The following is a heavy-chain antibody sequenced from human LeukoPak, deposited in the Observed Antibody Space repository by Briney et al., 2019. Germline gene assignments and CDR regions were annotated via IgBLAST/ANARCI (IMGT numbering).Heavy chain of an antibody. CDR3: AKASNWAFDY. Sequence: GGSLRLSCGASGFTFSRYGMHWVRQAPGKGLEWVAYIRKDGSDKYYADSVKGRFTISRDSSKNMVYLQMNSLRAEDTAVYYCAKASNWAFDYWGQGPLVSVSS. D-gene: IGHD7-27*01. CDR2: IRKDGSDK. J-gene: IGHJ4*02. V-gene: IGHV3-30*02. CDR1: GFTFSRYG.